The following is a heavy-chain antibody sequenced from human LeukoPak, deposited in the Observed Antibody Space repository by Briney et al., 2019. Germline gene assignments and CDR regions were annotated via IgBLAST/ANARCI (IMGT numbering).Heavy chain of an antibody. J-gene: IGHJ4*02. CDR1: RYTFTSYD. D-gene: IGHD6-6*01. CDR2: MNPNSGGT. CDR3: ARTKSIAARADFDY. Sequence: ASVKVSCKASRYTFTSYDINWVRQATGQGLEWMGWMNPNSGGTNYAQKFQGRVTMTRDTSISTAYMELSRLRSDDTAVYYCARTKSIAARADFDYWGQGTLVTVSS. V-gene: IGHV1-2*02.